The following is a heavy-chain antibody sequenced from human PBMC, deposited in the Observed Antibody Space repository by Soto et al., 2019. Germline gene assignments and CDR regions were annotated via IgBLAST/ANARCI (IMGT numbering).Heavy chain of an antibody. CDR3: ARDRDAYCGNGIRSWLYFDY. V-gene: IGHV3-48*02. D-gene: IGHD2-21*01. CDR2: ISNNSSVT. CDR1: GFTFSNYS. J-gene: IGHJ4*02. Sequence: GGSLRLSCAVSGFTFSNYSINWLRQAPGKGLEWLSYISNNSSVTYYADSVKGRFTISRDNAKNSLYLQMSSLRDEDTGVYYCARDRDAYCGNGIRSWLYFDYWGRGALVTVSS.